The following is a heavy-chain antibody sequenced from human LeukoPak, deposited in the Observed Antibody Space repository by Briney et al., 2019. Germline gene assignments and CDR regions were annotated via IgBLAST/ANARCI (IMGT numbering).Heavy chain of an antibody. J-gene: IGHJ4*02. CDR2: INPNSGGT. CDR3: ARGMFSYYYDSSGPATNDY. Sequence: GASVKVSCKASGYTFTGYYMHWVRQAPGQGLEWMGWINPNSGGTNYAQKFQGRVTMTRDTSISTAYMELSRLRSDDTAVYYCARGMFSYYYDSSGPATNDYWGQGTLVTVSS. D-gene: IGHD3-22*01. CDR1: GYTFTGYY. V-gene: IGHV1-2*02.